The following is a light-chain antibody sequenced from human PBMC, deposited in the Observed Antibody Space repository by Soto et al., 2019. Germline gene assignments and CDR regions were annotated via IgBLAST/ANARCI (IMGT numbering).Light chain of an antibody. CDR3: SSKSSSSPPYV. CDR1: SSDVGLYNY. J-gene: IGLJ1*01. V-gene: IGLV2-14*01. Sequence: QSVLTQPASVSGSPGQSITISCTGTSSDVGLYNYVSWYQQHPGQARRLMIYEVTNRPSGVSNRFSGSKSGNTASLTISGLQTEDEADYYCSSKSSSSPPYVFGTGTKVTVL. CDR2: EVT.